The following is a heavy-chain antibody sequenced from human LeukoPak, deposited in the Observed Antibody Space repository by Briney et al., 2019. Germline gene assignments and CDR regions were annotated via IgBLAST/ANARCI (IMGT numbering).Heavy chain of an antibody. CDR2: ISGSDGST. V-gene: IGHV3-23*01. CDR3: AKGLFDPRYYYGSGSYGAFDI. D-gene: IGHD3-10*01. CDR1: GFIFSSYA. Sequence: GGSLRLSCAASGFIFSSYAMSWVRQAPGKGLEWVSGISGSDGSTHYADSVKGRFPISRDNSKNTLYLQMNSLRAEDTAVYYCAKGLFDPRYYYGSGSYGAFDIWGQGTMVTVSS. J-gene: IGHJ3*02.